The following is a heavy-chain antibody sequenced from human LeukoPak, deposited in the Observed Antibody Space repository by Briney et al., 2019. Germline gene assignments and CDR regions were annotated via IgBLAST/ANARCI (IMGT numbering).Heavy chain of an antibody. CDR3: ARDYYDSSGYYYVFVY. D-gene: IGHD3-22*01. J-gene: IGHJ4*02. V-gene: IGHV1-18*01. CDR2: ISAYNGNT. Sequence: ASVKVSCKASDYTFTNYGISWARQAPGQGLEWMGWISAYNGNTNQAQKLQGRVTMTTHTSTRTAYMELRSLRSDVTAVYYCARDYYDSSGYYYVFVYWGQGTLVTVSS. CDR1: DYTFTNYG.